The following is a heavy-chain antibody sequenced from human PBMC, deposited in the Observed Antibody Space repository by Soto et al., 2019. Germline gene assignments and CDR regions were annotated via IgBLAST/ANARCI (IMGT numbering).Heavy chain of an antibody. J-gene: IGHJ6*03. Sequence: GGSLRLSCAASGFTFSSYWMSWVRQAPGKGLEWVANIKQDGSEKYYVDSVKGRFTISRDNAKNSLYLQMNSLRAEDTAVYYCASDFCSGYYPGDYMDVWGKGTTVTVSS. CDR2: IKQDGSEK. CDR3: ASDFCSGYYPGDYMDV. CDR1: GFTFSSYW. D-gene: IGHD3-3*01. V-gene: IGHV3-7*01.